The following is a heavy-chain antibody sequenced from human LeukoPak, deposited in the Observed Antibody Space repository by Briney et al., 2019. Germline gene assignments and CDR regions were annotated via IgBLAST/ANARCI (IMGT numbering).Heavy chain of an antibody. J-gene: IGHJ3*02. Sequence: GSLRLSCAASGFTFDDYGMSWVRQAPGKGLEWVSGINWNGGSTGYADSVKGRFTISRDNAKNSLYLQMNSLRAEDTALYYCARVRGYSYTDAFDIWGQGTMVTVSS. V-gene: IGHV3-20*04. CDR3: ARVRGYSYTDAFDI. CDR2: INWNGGST. CDR1: GFTFDDYG. D-gene: IGHD5-18*01.